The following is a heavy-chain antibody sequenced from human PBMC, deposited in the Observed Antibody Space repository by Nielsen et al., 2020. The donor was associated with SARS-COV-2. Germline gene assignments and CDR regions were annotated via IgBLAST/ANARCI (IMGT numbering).Heavy chain of an antibody. CDR3: AKDGPRVNSGSYDYYYYMDV. J-gene: IGHJ6*03. D-gene: IGHD1-26*01. V-gene: IGHV3-30*18. Sequence: GESLKISCAASGFTFSSYGMHWVRQVPGKGLEWVAVISYDGSNKYYADSVKGRFTISRDNSKNTLYLQMNSLRAEDTAVYYCAKDGPRVNSGSYDYYYYMDVWGKGTTVTVSS. CDR1: GFTFSSYG. CDR2: ISYDGSNK.